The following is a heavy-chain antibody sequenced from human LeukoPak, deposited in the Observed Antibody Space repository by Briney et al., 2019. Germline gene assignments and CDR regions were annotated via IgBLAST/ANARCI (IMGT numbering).Heavy chain of an antibody. J-gene: IGHJ4*02. CDR2: FTASGGT. CDR3: ARTGPGSGWARYYFDY. V-gene: IGHV3-23*01. Sequence: QAGGSLRLSCAASGFTFSSFGIMWVRLAPGKGQEWVSVFTASGGTYFADSVKGRFTMSRDNSKNTLYLQMNSLRAEDTAVYYCARTGPGSGWARYYFDYWGPGTLVTVSS. CDR1: GFTFSSFG. D-gene: IGHD6-19*01.